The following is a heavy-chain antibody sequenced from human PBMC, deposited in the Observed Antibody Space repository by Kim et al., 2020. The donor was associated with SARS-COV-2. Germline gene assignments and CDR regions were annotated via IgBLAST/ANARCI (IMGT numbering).Heavy chain of an antibody. V-gene: IGHV4-31*03. CDR1: GGSISSGGYY. J-gene: IGHJ5*02. Sequence: SETLSLTCTVSGGSISSGGYYWSWIRQHPGKGLEWIRYIYYSGSTYYNPSLKSRVTISVDTSKNQFSLKLSSVTAADTAVYYCARLEGGSMAYWFDPWGQGTLVTVSS. CDR2: IYYSGST. CDR3: ARLEGGSMAYWFDP. D-gene: IGHD3-3*01.